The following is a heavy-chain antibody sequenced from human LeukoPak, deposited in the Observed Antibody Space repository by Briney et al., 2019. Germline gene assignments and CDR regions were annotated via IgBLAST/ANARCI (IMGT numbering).Heavy chain of an antibody. J-gene: IGHJ4*02. Sequence: GGSLRLSCEASGFTFSNYALSWVRQAPGKGLEWVSVIHPNTSTYYADSVKGRFTISRDDSKNTLYLQMNSLRAEDTAVYYCAKVDGSGWYPDYWGQGTLVTVSS. CDR2: IHPNTST. V-gene: IGHV3-66*01. D-gene: IGHD6-19*01. CDR3: AKVDGSGWYPDY. CDR1: GFTFSNYA.